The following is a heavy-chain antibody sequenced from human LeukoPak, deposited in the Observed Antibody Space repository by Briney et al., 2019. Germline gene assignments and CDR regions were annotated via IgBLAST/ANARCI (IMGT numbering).Heavy chain of an antibody. V-gene: IGHV3-30*04. CDR1: GFTFSSYA. CDR2: ISYDGSNK. J-gene: IGHJ4*02. CDR3: ARDSYDILTGYLVY. Sequence: GGSLRLSCAASGFTFSSYAMHWVRQAPGKGLEWVAVISYDGSNKYYADSVKGRFTISRDNSKNTLYLQMNSLRAEDTAVYYCARDSYDILTGYLVYWGQETLVTVSS. D-gene: IGHD3-9*01.